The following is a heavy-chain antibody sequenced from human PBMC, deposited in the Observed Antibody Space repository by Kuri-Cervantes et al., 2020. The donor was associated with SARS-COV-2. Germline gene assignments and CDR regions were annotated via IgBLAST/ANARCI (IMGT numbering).Heavy chain of an antibody. CDR3: ARDFRVGATTLDY. J-gene: IGHJ4*02. D-gene: IGHD1-26*01. CDR2: IIPIFGTA. V-gene: IGHV1-69*06. CDR1: GGTFSRYA. Sequence: SVKVSCKASGGTFSRYAISWVRQAPGQGIEWMGGIIPIFGTANYAQKFQGRVTNTADKSTSTAYMELRSLRSDDTAVYCCARDFRVGATTLDYWGQGTLVTVSS.